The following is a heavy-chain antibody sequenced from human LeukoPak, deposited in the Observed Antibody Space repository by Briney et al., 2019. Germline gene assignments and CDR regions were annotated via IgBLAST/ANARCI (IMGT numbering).Heavy chain of an antibody. D-gene: IGHD4-17*01. CDR1: GFTFSSYA. CDR2: ILYDGSNK. V-gene: IGHV3-30-3*01. CDR3: ARDFDDYGDYDAGLGAFDI. J-gene: IGHJ3*02. Sequence: PGGSLRLSCAASGFTFSSYAMHWVRQAPGKGLEWVAVILYDGSNKYYADSVKGRFTISRDNAKNSLYLQMNSLRAEDTAVYYCARDFDDYGDYDAGLGAFDIWGQGTMVTVSS.